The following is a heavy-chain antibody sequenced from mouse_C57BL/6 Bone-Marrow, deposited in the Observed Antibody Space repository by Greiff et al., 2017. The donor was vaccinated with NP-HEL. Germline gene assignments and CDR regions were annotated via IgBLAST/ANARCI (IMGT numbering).Heavy chain of an antibody. Sequence: VQLQQSGAELAKPGASVKLSCKASGYTFTSYWMHWVQQRPGQGLEWIGYINPSSGYTKYNQKFKDKATLTADKSSSTAYMQLSSLTYEDSAVYYCARPITTVVASIYAMDYWGQGTSVTVSS. J-gene: IGHJ4*01. CDR1: GYTFTSYW. CDR2: INPSSGYT. D-gene: IGHD1-1*01. V-gene: IGHV1-7*01. CDR3: ARPITTVVASIYAMDY.